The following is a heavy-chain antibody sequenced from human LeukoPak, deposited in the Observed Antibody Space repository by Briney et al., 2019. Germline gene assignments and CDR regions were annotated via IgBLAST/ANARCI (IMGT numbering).Heavy chain of an antibody. CDR1: GFSFRSCW. CDR3: ASLVGGYYPPVEAFDV. Sequence: GGSLRLSCAASGFSFRSCWMHWVRQAPGKELVWVSRINGDGSTTNSADSVRVRFTISRDNAKNTLYLQMNSLRADDSAVYFCASLVGGYYPPVEAFDVWGQGTMVTVSS. CDR2: INGDGSTT. D-gene: IGHD3-3*01. J-gene: IGHJ3*01. V-gene: IGHV3-74*01.